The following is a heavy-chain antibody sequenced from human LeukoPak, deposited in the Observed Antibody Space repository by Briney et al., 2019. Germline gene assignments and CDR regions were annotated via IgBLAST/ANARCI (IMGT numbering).Heavy chain of an antibody. D-gene: IGHD3-22*01. V-gene: IGHV3-48*03. CDR2: ISSSGSTI. CDR3: ARDPGDYYDSSGYYYPY. CDR1: GFTFDDYG. Sequence: PGGSLRLSCAASGFTFDDYGMSWVRQAPGKGLEWVSYISSSGSTIYYADSVKGRFTISRDNAKNSLYLQMNSLRAEDTAVYYCARDPGDYYDSSGYYYPYWGQGTLVTVSS. J-gene: IGHJ4*02.